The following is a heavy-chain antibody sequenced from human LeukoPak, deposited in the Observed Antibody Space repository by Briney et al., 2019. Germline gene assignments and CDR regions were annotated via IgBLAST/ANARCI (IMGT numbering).Heavy chain of an antibody. CDR1: GDSDSSNSAA. J-gene: IGHJ6*03. D-gene: IGHD2-2*01. Sequence: SQTLSLTCAISGDSDSSNSAAWNWIRQSPSRGLEWLGRTYYRSKWYNDYAVSVKSRITINPDTSKNQFSLQLNSVAPEDTAVYYCARVTSTAPFTYYYYMDVWGKGTTVTVSS. CDR3: ARVTSTAPFTYYYYMDV. V-gene: IGHV6-1*01. CDR2: TYYRSKWYN.